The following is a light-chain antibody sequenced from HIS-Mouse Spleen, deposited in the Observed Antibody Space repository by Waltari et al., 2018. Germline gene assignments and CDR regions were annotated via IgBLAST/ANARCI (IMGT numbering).Light chain of an antibody. CDR1: SSDVGGYNY. V-gene: IGLV2-8*01. J-gene: IGLJ2*01. CDR2: EVS. CDR3: SSYAGSNNVV. Sequence: QSALTQPPSASGSPGQSVTISCTGTSSDVGGYNYVSWYQQHPGKAPKLMIYEVSKRPSGVPDRVSGSKSGNTASLTVSGLQAEDEAEYYCSSYAGSNNVVFGGGTKLTVL.